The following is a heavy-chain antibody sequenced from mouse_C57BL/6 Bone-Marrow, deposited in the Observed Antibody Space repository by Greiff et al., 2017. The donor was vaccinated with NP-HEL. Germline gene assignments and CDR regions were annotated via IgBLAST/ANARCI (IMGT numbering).Heavy chain of an antibody. Sequence: VQLKESGAELVRPGSSVKMSCKTSGYTFTSYGINWVKQRPGQGLEWIGYIYIGNGYTEYNEKFKGKATLTSDTSSSTAYMQLSSLTSEDSAIYFCARINYGSPLWYFDVWGTGTTVTVSS. V-gene: IGHV1-58*01. D-gene: IGHD1-1*01. J-gene: IGHJ1*03. CDR3: ARINYGSPLWYFDV. CDR1: GYTFTSYG. CDR2: IYIGNGYT.